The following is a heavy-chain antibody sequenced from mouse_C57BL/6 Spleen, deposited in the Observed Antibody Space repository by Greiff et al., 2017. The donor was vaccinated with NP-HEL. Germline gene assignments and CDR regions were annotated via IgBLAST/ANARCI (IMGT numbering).Heavy chain of an antibody. V-gene: IGHV1-80*01. CDR1: GYAFSSYW. J-gene: IGHJ3*01. Sequence: LQKSGAELVKPGASVKISCKASGYAFSSYWMNWVKQRPGKGLEWIGQIYPGDGDTNYNGKFKGKATLTADKSSSTAYMQLSSLTSEDSAVYFCARWSYDYEAYWGQGTLVTVSA. CDR2: IYPGDGDT. CDR3: ARWSYDYEAY. D-gene: IGHD2-4*01.